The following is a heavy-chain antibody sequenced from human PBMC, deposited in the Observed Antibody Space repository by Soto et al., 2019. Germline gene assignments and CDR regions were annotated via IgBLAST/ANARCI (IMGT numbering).Heavy chain of an antibody. J-gene: IGHJ5*02. V-gene: IGHV2-5*02. CDR2: IYWDDDK. D-gene: IGHD2-2*01. Sequence: SGPTLVKPTQTLTLTCTFSGFSLSTSGVGVGWIRQPPGKALEWLALIYWDDDKRYSPSLKSRLNITKDTSKNQVVLTMTNMDPVDTATYYCAHRRGIVVVPAAREPGIWFDPWGQGTLVTVSS. CDR3: AHRRGIVVVPAAREPGIWFDP. CDR1: GFSLSTSGVG.